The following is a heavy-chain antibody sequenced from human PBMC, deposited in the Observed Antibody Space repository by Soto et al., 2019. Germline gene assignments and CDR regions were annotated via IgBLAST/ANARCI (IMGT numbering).Heavy chain of an antibody. CDR3: ARDRGTYSDRSRFGYFEY. V-gene: IGHV3-33*01. D-gene: IGHD1-26*01. CDR1: GFTFRSYG. Sequence: LRLSCAASGFTFRSYGMHWVRQAPGKGLEWVAVIWYDGSNKYYADSVKGRFTISRDNSRNTLYLQMDSLSAEDTAVYYCARDRGTYSDRSRFGYFEYWGQGTLVTVSS. J-gene: IGHJ4*02. CDR2: IWYDGSNK.